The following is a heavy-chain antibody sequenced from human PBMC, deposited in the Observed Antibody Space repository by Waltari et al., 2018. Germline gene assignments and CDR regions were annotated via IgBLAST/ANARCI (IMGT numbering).Heavy chain of an antibody. CDR1: SDSISTYY. Sequence: QVQLQESGPGLVEPSETLSLTCTVSSDSISTYYWTWIRQSAGKGLEWLGRFYAGGGTKYNPSLNSRVTMSVDTSKNQFSLKLTSVTAADSAVYYCARGTYYYDTSGYSDGNHYYIDVWGKGTSVTVSS. CDR2: FYAGGGT. D-gene: IGHD3-22*01. CDR3: ARGTYYYDTSGYSDGNHYYIDV. J-gene: IGHJ6*03. V-gene: IGHV4-4*07.